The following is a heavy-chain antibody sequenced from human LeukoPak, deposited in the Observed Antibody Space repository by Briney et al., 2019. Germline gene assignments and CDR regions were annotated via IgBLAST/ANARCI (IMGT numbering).Heavy chain of an antibody. D-gene: IGHD3-22*01. CDR3: ARLPGYYDSSGYYHWYFDL. J-gene: IGHJ2*01. V-gene: IGHV4-39*01. CDR1: GGSISSSSYY. CDR2: IYYSGST. Sequence: SETLSLTCTVSGGSISSSSYYWGWIRQPPGKGLEWIGNIYYSGSTYYNPSLKSRVTISVDTSKNQFSLKLSSVTAADTAVYYCARLPGYYDSSGYYHWYFDLWGRGTLVTVSS.